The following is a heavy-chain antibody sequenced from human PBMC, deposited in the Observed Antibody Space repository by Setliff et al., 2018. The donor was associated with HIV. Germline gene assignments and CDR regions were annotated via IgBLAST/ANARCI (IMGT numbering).Heavy chain of an antibody. CDR3: ARDGGRGGAVDY. D-gene: IGHD2-15*01. V-gene: IGHV3-48*01. Sequence: GGSLRLSCAASGFTFSSYHMDWVRQAPGKGLEWVSYITSTSSIIYYADSVKGRFTISRDNAKNSLYLQMNSLRTEDTAVYFCARDGGRGGAVDYWGQGTLVTVSS. CDR2: ITSTSSII. CDR1: GFTFSSYH. J-gene: IGHJ4*02.